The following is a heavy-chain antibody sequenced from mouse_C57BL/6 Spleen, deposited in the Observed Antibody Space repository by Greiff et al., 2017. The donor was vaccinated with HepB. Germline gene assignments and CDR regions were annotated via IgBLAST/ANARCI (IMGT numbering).Heavy chain of an antibody. CDR1: GYTFTSYW. J-gene: IGHJ4*01. V-gene: IGHV1-52*01. CDR3: ARGDYYGSSWDAMDY. D-gene: IGHD1-1*01. Sequence: VQLQQPGAELVRPGSSVKLSCKASGYTFTSYWMHWVKQRPIQGLEWIGNIDPSDSETHYNQKFKDKATLTVDKSSSTAYMQLSSLTSEDSAVYYCARGDYYGSSWDAMDYWGQGTSVTVSS. CDR2: IDPSDSET.